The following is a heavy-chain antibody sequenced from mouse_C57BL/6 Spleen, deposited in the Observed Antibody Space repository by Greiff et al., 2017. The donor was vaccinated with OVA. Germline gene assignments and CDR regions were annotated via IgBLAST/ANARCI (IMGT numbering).Heavy chain of an antibody. CDR3: AREEMDY. V-gene: IGHV1-76*01. CDR2: IYPGSGNT. J-gene: IGHJ4*01. Sequence: VQLQQSGAELVRPGASVKLSCKASGYTFTDYYINWVKQRPGQGLEWIARIYPGSGNTYYNEKFKGKATLTAEKSSSTAYMQLSSLTSEDSAVYFCAREEMDYWGQGTSVTVSS. CDR1: GYTFTDYY.